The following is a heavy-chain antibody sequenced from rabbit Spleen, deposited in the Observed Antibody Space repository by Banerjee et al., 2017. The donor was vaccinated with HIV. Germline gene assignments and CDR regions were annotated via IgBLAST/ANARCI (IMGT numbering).Heavy chain of an antibody. Sequence: QQQLVESGGGLVQPEGSLTLTCTASGFTLSTYYMCWVRQVPGKGLEWIASIYAGSSDSTYSATWAKGRFTISKTSSTTVTLQMTSLTVADTATYFCARDAGTSFSTYGMDLWGQGTLVTVS. CDR2: IYAGSSDST. CDR3: ARDAGTSFSTYGMDL. J-gene: IGHJ6*01. V-gene: IGHV1S45*01. D-gene: IGHD8-1*01. CDR1: GFTLSTYY.